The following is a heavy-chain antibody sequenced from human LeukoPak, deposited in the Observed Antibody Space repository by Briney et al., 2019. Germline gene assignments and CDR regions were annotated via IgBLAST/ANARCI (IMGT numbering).Heavy chain of an antibody. Sequence: ASVKVSCKASGYTFTSYGISWVRQAPGQGLEWMGWISAYNGNTNYAQKLQGRVTMTTDTSTSTAYMELRSLRSDDTAVYYCARAPQWVVVPAAYNWFDPWGQGTLVTVSS. CDR1: GYTFTSYG. CDR2: ISAYNGNT. CDR3: ARAPQWVVVPAAYNWFDP. V-gene: IGHV1-18*01. J-gene: IGHJ5*02. D-gene: IGHD2-2*01.